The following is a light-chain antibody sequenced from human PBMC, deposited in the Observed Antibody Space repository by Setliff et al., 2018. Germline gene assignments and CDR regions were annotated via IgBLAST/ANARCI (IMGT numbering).Light chain of an antibody. J-gene: IGLJ1*01. CDR3: CSYAPVNSFV. Sequence: QSVLTQPASVSGSPGQSITISCTGSAGIANFNFVSWYQQHPGKAPKLILYEVTKRPSGVSNRFSGSKAGSSASLTISGPQAEDEADYFCCSYAPVNSFVFGPGTKVTVL. CDR1: AGIANFNF. V-gene: IGLV2-23*02. CDR2: EVT.